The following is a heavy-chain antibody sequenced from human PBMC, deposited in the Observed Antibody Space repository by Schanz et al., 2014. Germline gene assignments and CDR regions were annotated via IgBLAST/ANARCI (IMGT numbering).Heavy chain of an antibody. CDR3: VRDTDYHFDY. CDR1: GFIFSDSW. CDR2: TSNDGSFT. V-gene: IGHV3-74*01. D-gene: IGHD4-17*01. Sequence: VQLVESGGGLVKPGGSLRLSCAASGFIFSDSWMHWVRQAPGKGLVWVSRTSNDGSFTTFADSVKGRFTISRDNAKNTLYLQMNSLRAEDTAVYYCVRDTDYHFDYWGQGTLVTVSS. J-gene: IGHJ4*02.